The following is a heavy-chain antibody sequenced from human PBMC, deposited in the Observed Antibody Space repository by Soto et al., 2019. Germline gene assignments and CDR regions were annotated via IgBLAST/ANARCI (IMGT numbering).Heavy chain of an antibody. CDR2: VNAGNGNT. D-gene: IGHD3-22*01. CDR3: ARGGSYYDSSGSTDAFDI. Sequence: GASVKVSCKASGYTFTSYAMHWVRQAPGQRLEWMGWVNAGNGNTKYSQKFQGRVTITRDTSASTAYMELSSLRSEDTAVYYCARGGSYYDSSGSTDAFDIWGQGTMVTVSS. J-gene: IGHJ3*02. V-gene: IGHV1-3*01. CDR1: GYTFTSYA.